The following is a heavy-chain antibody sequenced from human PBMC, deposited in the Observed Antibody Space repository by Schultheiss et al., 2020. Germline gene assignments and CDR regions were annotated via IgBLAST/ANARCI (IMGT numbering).Heavy chain of an antibody. J-gene: IGHJ4*02. CDR2: ITWNGGGI. CDR3: ARGYYGDPDY. Sequence: GGSLRLSCAASGFVFGDYGMHWVRQGPGEGLEWVSGITWNGGGIGYADSVKGRFTISRDNSKNTLYLQMNSLRAEDTAVYYCARGYYGDPDYWGQGTLVTVSS. CDR1: GFVFGDYG. D-gene: IGHD4-17*01. V-gene: IGHV3-9*01.